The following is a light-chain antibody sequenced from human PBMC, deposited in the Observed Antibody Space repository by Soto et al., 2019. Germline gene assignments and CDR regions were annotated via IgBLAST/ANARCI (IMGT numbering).Light chain of an antibody. CDR1: QSVSSN. Sequence: ERGMTQSPATLSVSPGERATLSCRASQSVSSNLAWYQQKPGQAPRLLIYVASTRATGIPARFSGSGSGTEFTLTISSLQPEDSATYYCHQYYNRPPWTFGQGTKVDIK. J-gene: IGKJ1*01. CDR3: HQYYNRPPWT. CDR2: VAS. V-gene: IGKV3D-15*01.